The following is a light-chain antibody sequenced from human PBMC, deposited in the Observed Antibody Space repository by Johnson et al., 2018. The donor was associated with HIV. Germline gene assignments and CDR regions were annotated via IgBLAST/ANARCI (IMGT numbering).Light chain of an antibody. Sequence: QSVLTQPPSVSAAPGQTVNISCSGNVSNIESYFVSWYQQLPGAAPTLLIYEDNKRPSGIPDRFSGSKSGATATLGITGLQTGDEADYNCGIWDASLSPLYVFGTGTTITGL. CDR2: EDN. CDR1: VSNIESYF. V-gene: IGLV1-51*02. CDR3: GIWDASLSPLYV. J-gene: IGLJ1*01.